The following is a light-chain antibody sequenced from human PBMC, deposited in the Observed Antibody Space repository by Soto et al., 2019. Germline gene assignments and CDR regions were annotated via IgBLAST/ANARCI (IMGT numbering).Light chain of an antibody. V-gene: IGLV2-14*01. CDR3: SSYTRSSSWV. CDR2: EVS. Sequence: QSALTQPASVSGSPGQSITISCTGNSSDVGGYNYVSWYQQHPGKAPKLMIYEVSNRPSGVSNRFSGSKSGNTASLTISGLQAEAEADYYCSSYTRSSSWVFGGGTKLTVL. J-gene: IGLJ3*02. CDR1: SSDVGGYNY.